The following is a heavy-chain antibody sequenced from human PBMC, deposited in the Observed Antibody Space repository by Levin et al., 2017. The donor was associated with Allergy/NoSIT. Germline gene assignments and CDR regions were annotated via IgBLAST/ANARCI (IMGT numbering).Heavy chain of an antibody. CDR3: ARYVAALDY. J-gene: IGHJ4*02. V-gene: IGHV3-11*01. D-gene: IGHD6-19*01. CDR1: GFTFSDYS. Sequence: SCAASGFTFSDYSMTWIRQAPGKGMEWVAYITRSGSTIYYADSVKGRFTISRDDAKNSLYLQLNSLRAEDTAVYYCARYVAALDYWGQGTLVTVSS. CDR2: ITRSGSTI.